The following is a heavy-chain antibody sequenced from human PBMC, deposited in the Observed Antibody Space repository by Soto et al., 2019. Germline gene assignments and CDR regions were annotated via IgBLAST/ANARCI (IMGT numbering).Heavy chain of an antibody. D-gene: IGHD6-6*01. V-gene: IGHV1-69*04. J-gene: IGHJ4*02. CDR2: IIPILGIA. CDR3: ARDVEEQLVYFDY. CDR1: GGTFSSYT. Sequence: SVKVSCKASGGTFSSYTISWVRQAPGQGLEWMGRIIPILGIANYAQKFQGRVTITADKSTGTAYMELSSLRSEDTAVYYCARDVEEQLVYFDYWGQGTLVTVSS.